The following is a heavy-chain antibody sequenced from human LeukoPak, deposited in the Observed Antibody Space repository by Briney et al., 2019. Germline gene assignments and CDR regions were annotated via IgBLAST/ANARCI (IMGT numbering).Heavy chain of an antibody. CDR1: GYTFTGYY. D-gene: IGHD3-10*01. J-gene: IGHJ4*02. CDR2: INPNSGGT. V-gene: IGHV1-2*02. Sequence: ASVKVSCKASGYTFTGYYMHWVRQAPGQGLEWMGWINPNSGGTNYAQKFQGRVTMTRDTSISTAYMELSRLRSDDTAVYYRARPAGDYGSGSYYPLDYWGQGTLVTVSS. CDR3: ARPAGDYGSGSYYPLDY.